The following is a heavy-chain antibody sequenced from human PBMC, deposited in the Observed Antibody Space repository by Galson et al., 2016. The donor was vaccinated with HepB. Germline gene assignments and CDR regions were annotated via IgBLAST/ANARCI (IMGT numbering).Heavy chain of an antibody. CDR3: ARIQQLIPGFYFYGMDP. J-gene: IGHJ5*02. CDR1: GFSLNTAGLG. D-gene: IGHD1-1*01. CDR2: IFSNDQK. V-gene: IGHV2-26*01. Sequence: PALVKPTQTLTLTCTVSGFSLNTAGLGVSWVRQPPGKALEWLGHIFSNDQKSYNTSLRTRVTISKDTSKSQVVLIMTNMAPVDTATYYCARIQQLIPGFYFYGMDPWGQGTLVTVSS.